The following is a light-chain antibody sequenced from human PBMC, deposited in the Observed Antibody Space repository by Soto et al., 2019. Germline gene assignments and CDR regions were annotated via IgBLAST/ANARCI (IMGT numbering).Light chain of an antibody. V-gene: IGKV3D-20*02. CDR1: QSVSSSY. CDR2: DAS. J-gene: IGKJ4*01. Sequence: EIVLTQSPGALSLSPGERATLSCRASQSVSSSYLAWFQQKPGQAPRLLIYDASNRATGIPARFSGSGSGTDFTLTISSLEPEDFAVYYCQQRSNWQGATFGGGTKVEIK. CDR3: QQRSNWQGAT.